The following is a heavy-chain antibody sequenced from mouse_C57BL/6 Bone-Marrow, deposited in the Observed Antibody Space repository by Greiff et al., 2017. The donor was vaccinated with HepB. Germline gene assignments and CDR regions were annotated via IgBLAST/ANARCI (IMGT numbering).Heavy chain of an antibody. V-gene: IGHV5-12*01. CDR2: ISNGGGST. CDR1: GFTFSDYY. D-gene: IGHD1-1*01. Sequence: EVMLVESGGGLVQPGGSLKLSCAASGFTFSDYYMYWVRQTPEKRLEWVAYISNGGGSTYYPDTVKGRFTISRDNAKNTLYLQMSRLKSEDTAMYYCARHTPYSGSFYAMDYWGQGTSVTVSS. CDR3: ARHTPYSGSFYAMDY. J-gene: IGHJ4*01.